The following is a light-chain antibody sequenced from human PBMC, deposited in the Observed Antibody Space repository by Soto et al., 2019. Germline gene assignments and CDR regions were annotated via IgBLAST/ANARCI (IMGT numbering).Light chain of an antibody. Sequence: IVITQSPDSRALAIRSRSTINCNSSHSVLYSPNNKNYLAWYQQKPGQPPKLLIYWASTRESGVPDRFSGSGSGTDFTLTICCLQAEDVTLYCCQEYYILLLGFGGGTKVDIK. CDR2: WAS. CDR3: QEYYILLLG. V-gene: IGKV4-1*01. J-gene: IGKJ4*02. CDR1: HSVLYSPNNKNY.